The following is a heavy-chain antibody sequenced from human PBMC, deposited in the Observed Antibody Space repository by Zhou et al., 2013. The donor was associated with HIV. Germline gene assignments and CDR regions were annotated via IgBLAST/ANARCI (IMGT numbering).Heavy chain of an antibody. D-gene: IGHD3-9*01. CDR1: GYTLSALS. J-gene: IGHJ3*02. V-gene: IGHV1-24*01. Sequence: QVQLVQSGAEVKKPGASLRVSCKVSGYTLSALSIHWVRQAPGKGLEWLGRSDVQFGAAIYSHNFTGRGLMTADTTSDTAFLDLNNLRSDDTAVYYCTIDRQLEQVLTNAFVIWGQGTMITVSS. CDR2: SDVQFGAA. CDR3: TIDRQLEQVLTNAFVI.